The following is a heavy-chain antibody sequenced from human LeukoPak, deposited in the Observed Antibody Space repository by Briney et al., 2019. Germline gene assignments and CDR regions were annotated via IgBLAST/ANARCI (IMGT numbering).Heavy chain of an antibody. Sequence: GGSLRLSCAASGFTFSSYSMNWVRQAPGKELEWVSSISSSSSYIYYADSVKGRFTISRDNAKNSLYLQMNSLRAEDTAVYYCARDGMVRGVIVYWGQGTLVTVSS. D-gene: IGHD3-10*01. V-gene: IGHV3-21*01. J-gene: IGHJ4*02. CDR1: GFTFSSYS. CDR3: ARDGMVRGVIVY. CDR2: ISSSSSYI.